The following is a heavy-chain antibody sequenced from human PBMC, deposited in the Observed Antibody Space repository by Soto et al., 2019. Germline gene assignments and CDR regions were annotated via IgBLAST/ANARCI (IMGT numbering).Heavy chain of an antibody. V-gene: IGHV1-3*01. J-gene: IGHJ6*02. D-gene: IGHD6-13*01. CDR1: GYTFTSYA. Sequence: ASVKVSCKASGYTFTSYAMHCVRQAPGQRLEWMGWINAGNGNTKYSQKFQGRVTITRDTSASTAYMELSSLRSEDTAVYYCASPYSGYSSSWYAYYYYYGMDVWGQGTTVTVSS. CDR2: INAGNGNT. CDR3: ASPYSGYSSSWYAYYYYYGMDV.